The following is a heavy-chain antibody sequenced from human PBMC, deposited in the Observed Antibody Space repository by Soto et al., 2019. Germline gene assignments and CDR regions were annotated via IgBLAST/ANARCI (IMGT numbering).Heavy chain of an antibody. J-gene: IGHJ6*02. CDR3: ARGGVVAVYYYCYYGMDV. CDR1: GGSFSGYY. Sequence: SETLSLTCAVYGGSFSGYYWSWIRQPPGKGLEWIGEINHSGSTNYNPSLKSRVTISVDTSKNQFSLKLSSVTAADTAVYYCARGGVVAVYYYCYYGMDVWGQGTTVTVSS. V-gene: IGHV4-34*01. D-gene: IGHD2-15*01. CDR2: INHSGST.